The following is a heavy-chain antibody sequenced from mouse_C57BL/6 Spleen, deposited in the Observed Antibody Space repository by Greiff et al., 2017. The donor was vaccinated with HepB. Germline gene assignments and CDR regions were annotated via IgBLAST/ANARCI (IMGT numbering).Heavy chain of an antibody. CDR2: IHPNSGST. Sequence: QVHVKQPGAELVKPGASVKLSCKASGYTFTSYWMHWVKQRPGQGLEWIGMIHPNSGSTNYNEKFKSKATLTVDKSSSTAYMQLSSLTSEDSAVYYCADGPSYYFDYWGQGTTLTVSS. CDR3: ADGPSYYFDY. D-gene: IGHD3-1*01. CDR1: GYTFTSYW. J-gene: IGHJ2*01. V-gene: IGHV1-64*01.